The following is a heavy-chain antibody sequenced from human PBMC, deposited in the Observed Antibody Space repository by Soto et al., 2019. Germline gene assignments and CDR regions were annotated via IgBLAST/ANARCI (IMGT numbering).Heavy chain of an antibody. Sequence: QVQLQESGPGLVKPSQTLSLTCTVSGGSIISGDYYWSWIRQPPGKGLEWIGYIYYSGSTYYNQSLKSRVTISVDTYKNPFSLKLSSVTAADTAVYYCARDRYSGRYYSIPFAYWGQGTLVTVSS. J-gene: IGHJ4*02. CDR1: GGSIISGDYY. D-gene: IGHD1-26*01. V-gene: IGHV4-30-4*01. CDR3: ARDRYSGRYYSIPFAY. CDR2: IYYSGST.